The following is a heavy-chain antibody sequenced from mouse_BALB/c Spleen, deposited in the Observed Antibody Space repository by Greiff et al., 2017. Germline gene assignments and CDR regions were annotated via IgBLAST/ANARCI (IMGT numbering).Heavy chain of an antibody. Sequence: DVHLVESGGDLVKPGGSLKLSCAASGFTFSSYGMSWVRQTPDKRLEWVATISSGGSYTYYPDSVKGRFTISRDNAKNTLYLQMSSLKSEDTAMYYCARQITTVVEGFAYWGQGTLVTVSA. CDR3: ARQITTVVEGFAY. J-gene: IGHJ3*01. CDR2: ISSGGSYT. CDR1: GFTFSSYG. D-gene: IGHD1-1*01. V-gene: IGHV5-6*01.